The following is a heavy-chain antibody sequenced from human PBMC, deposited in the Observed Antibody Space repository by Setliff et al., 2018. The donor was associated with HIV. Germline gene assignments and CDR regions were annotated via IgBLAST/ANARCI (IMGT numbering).Heavy chain of an antibody. V-gene: IGHV4-34*01. Sequence: SETLSLTCAVYGGSFSDYYWTWIRQSPGKGLEWIGDINHSGFTNYNPSLKSRLTISVDTSKNQFSLNLNSVTATDTAVYYCARQGLTMNRGVPAPILYYFDYWGQGTLVTVSS. CDR2: INHSGFT. D-gene: IGHD3-10*01. CDR3: ARQGLTMNRGVPAPILYYFDY. CDR1: GGSFSDYY. J-gene: IGHJ4*02.